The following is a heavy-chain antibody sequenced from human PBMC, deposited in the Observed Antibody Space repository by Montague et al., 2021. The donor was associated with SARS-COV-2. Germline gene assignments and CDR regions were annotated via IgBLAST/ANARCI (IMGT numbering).Heavy chain of an antibody. J-gene: IGHJ4*02. D-gene: IGHD3-10*01. V-gene: IGHV4-31*03. CDR2: IYYSGTI. CDR1: GASISTGAYY. Sequence: TLSLTCTVSGASISTGAYYWSWIRQHPEKGLEWIGYIYYSGTIYYXXXVKSRVTISLDTSNNHSSLKLSSVTAADTAVYYCATASGSGSLGFHYWGQGTLVLVSS. CDR3: ATASGSGSLGFHY.